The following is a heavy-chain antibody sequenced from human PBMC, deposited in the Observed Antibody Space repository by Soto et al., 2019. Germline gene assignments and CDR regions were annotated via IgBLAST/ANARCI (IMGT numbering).Heavy chain of an antibody. D-gene: IGHD6-19*01. CDR1: GFTFSSYG. V-gene: IGHV3-30*18. CDR2: ISYDGSNK. CDR3: EKGDGSGWTGFDH. Sequence: GGSLRLSCAASGFTFSSYGMHWVRQAPGKGLEWVAVISYDGSNKYYADSVKGRFTISRDNSKNTLYLQMNSLRAEDTAVYYCEKGDGSGWTGFDHWAQGTLVTASS. J-gene: IGHJ4*01.